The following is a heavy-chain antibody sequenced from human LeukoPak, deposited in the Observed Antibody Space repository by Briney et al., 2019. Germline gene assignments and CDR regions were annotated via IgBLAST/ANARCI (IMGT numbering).Heavy chain of an antibody. CDR2: INHSGST. D-gene: IGHD6-13*01. Sequence: PSETLSLTCAVYGGSFSGYYWSWIRQPPGKGLEWIGEINHSGSTNYNPSLKSRVTISVDTSKNQFSLKLSSVTAADTAVYYCARRSPYAPSFSSSWANWFDPWGQGTLVTVSS. J-gene: IGHJ5*02. CDR1: GGSFSGYY. V-gene: IGHV4-34*01. CDR3: ARRSPYAPSFSSSWANWFDP.